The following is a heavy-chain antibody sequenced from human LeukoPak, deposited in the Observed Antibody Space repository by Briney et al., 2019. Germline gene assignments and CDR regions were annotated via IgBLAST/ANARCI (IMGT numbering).Heavy chain of an antibody. D-gene: IGHD1-26*01. CDR3: ARLRPSDYYMDV. V-gene: IGHV4-39*01. CDR2: IYYSGST. J-gene: IGHJ6*03. CDR1: GGSISSSSYY. Sequence: SETLSLTCTVSGGSISSSSYYWGWIRQPPGKGLEWIGSIYYSGSTYYNPSLKSRVTISVDTSKNQFSLKLSSVTAADTAVYYCARLRPSDYYMDVWGKGTTVTISS.